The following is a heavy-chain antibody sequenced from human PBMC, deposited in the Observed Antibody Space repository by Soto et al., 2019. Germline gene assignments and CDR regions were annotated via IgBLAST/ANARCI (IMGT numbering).Heavy chain of an antibody. CDR1: GGTFSSYA. J-gene: IGHJ5*02. Sequence: QVQLVQSGAEVKKPGSSVKVSCKASGGTFSSYAISWVRQAPGQGREWMGGIIPIFGTANYAQKFQGRVTITADEPTSTAYMEFSSLRSEDTAVYDCSTSGFPGIAASCGQGTLVTVSS. V-gene: IGHV1-69*12. CDR3: STSGFPGIAAS. CDR2: IIPIFGTA. D-gene: IGHD6-13*01.